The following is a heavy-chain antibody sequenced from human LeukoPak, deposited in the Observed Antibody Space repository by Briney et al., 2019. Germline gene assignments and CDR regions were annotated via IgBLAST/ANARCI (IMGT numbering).Heavy chain of an antibody. D-gene: IGHD3-3*01. Sequence: ASVTVSCKASGYTFTSYDINWVRQATGQGLEWMGWMNPNSGNTGYAQKFQGRVTMTRNTSISTAYMELSSLRSEDTAVYYCARVAVRITIFGVVIPNGGMDVWGQGTTVTVSS. CDR2: MNPNSGNT. CDR1: GYTFTSYD. J-gene: IGHJ6*02. CDR3: ARVAVRITIFGVVIPNGGMDV. V-gene: IGHV1-8*01.